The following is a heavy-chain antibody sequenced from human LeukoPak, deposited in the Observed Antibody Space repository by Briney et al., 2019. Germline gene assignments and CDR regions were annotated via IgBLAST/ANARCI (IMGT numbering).Heavy chain of an antibody. CDR2: ISSSGSTV. Sequence: GGSLRLSCAASGFTFSSYEMNWVRQAPGKGLEWVSYISSSGSTVYYADSVKGRFTISRDNAENSLYLQMSSLRAEDTAVYYCARESWATDYWGQGTLVTVSS. J-gene: IGHJ4*02. V-gene: IGHV3-48*03. D-gene: IGHD3-10*01. CDR3: ARESWATDY. CDR1: GFTFSSYE.